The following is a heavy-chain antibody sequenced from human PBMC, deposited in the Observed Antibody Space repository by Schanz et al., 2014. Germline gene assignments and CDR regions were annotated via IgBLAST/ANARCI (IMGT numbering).Heavy chain of an antibody. CDR1: GFTFNSYA. J-gene: IGHJ4*02. CDR2: MSYDGSIK. CDR3: AKDPSHGDYDYYFDY. V-gene: IGHV3-30*18. D-gene: IGHD3-22*01. Sequence: VQLVESGGGLVKPGGSLRLSCAASGFTFNSYAMTWVRQAPGKGLEWVAAMSYDGSIKYYGDSVKGRFTISRDNSKNTLYLQMNSLRAEDTAVYYCAKDPSHGDYDYYFDYWGQGTLVTVSS.